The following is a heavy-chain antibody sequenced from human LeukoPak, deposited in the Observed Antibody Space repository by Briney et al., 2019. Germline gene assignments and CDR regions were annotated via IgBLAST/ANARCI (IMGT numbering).Heavy chain of an antibody. D-gene: IGHD2-2*01. CDR3: ARSSSNLRYYYYMDV. Sequence: GESLKISCKGSGYSFTSYWIGWVRQMPGKGLEWMGIIYPGDSDTRYSPSFQGQVTISADKSISTAYLQWSSLKASDTAMYYCARSSSNLRYYYYMDVWGQGTMVTVSS. CDR2: IYPGDSDT. V-gene: IGHV5-51*01. J-gene: IGHJ6*03. CDR1: GYSFTSYW.